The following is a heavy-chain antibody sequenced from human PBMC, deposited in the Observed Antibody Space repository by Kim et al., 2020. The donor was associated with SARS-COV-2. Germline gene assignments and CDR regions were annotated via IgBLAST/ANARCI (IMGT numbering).Heavy chain of an antibody. Sequence: SAQQFPGRVPITADESTSTAYMELSSLRSEDTAVYYCATLGLNWNYATDYWGQGTLVTVSS. D-gene: IGHD1-7*01. CDR3: ATLGLNWNYATDY. J-gene: IGHJ4*02. V-gene: IGHV1-69*01.